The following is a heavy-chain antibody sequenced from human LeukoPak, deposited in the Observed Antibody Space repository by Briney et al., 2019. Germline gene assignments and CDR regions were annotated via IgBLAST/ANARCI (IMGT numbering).Heavy chain of an antibody. CDR3: ARTYCSGGSCYSGIPYYFDY. CDR1: GYTFSTYG. J-gene: IGHJ4*02. CDR2: ISAYNGNT. Sequence: ASVTVPCTASGYTFSTYGISWVRQAPGQGLEWMGWISAYNGNTNYAQKLQGRVTMTTDTSTSTAYMELRSLRSDDTAVFYCARTYCSGGSCYSGIPYYFDYWGQGTPVTVSS. V-gene: IGHV1-18*01. D-gene: IGHD2-15*01.